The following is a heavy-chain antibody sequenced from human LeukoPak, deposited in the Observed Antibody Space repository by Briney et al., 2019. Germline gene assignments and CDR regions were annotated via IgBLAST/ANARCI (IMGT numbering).Heavy chain of an antibody. CDR2: IYTSVST. CDR3: ARYQNYYDSSGYYSTFDY. J-gene: IGHJ4*02. D-gene: IGHD3-22*01. Sequence: SETLSLTCSVSGGSISSYYWSWIRQPPGKGLEWIGSIYTSVSTNYNPSLKSRVTILVDTSKNQFSLKLSSVTAADTAVYYCARYQNYYDSSGYYSTFDYWGQGTLVTVSS. V-gene: IGHV4-4*09. CDR1: GGSISSYY.